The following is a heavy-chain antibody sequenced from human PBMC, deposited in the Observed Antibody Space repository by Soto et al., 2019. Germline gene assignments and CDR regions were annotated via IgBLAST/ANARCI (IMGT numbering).Heavy chain of an antibody. CDR2: ITYSDDNS. D-gene: IGHD2-15*01. J-gene: IGHJ5*02. CDR1: GFAFSNYA. V-gene: IGHV3-23*01. Sequence: GGSLRLSCAATGFAFSNYARTWVRQAPGKGLECISAITYSDDNSIYAGSVRGRFTMSRDNSKNTVYLQMNSLRVEDTARYYCAKGSVQWCSPGGPCYPLDLWGQGVPVTVSS. CDR3: AKGSVQWCSPGGPCYPLDL.